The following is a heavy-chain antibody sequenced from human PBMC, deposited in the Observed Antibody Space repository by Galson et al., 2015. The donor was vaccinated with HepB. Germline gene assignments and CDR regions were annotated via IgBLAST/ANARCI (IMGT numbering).Heavy chain of an antibody. Sequence: SLRLSCAASGFTFSTYAMHWVRQAPGKGLEWVAVISYDGNNKYNADSVKGRFTISRDNSKNTLYLQMNSLRAEDTAVYYCARDLRKLRYFDYWGQGTLVTVSS. D-gene: IGHD1-14*01. CDR2: ISYDGNNK. CDR1: GFTFSTYA. J-gene: IGHJ4*02. V-gene: IGHV3-30-3*01. CDR3: ARDLRKLRYFDY.